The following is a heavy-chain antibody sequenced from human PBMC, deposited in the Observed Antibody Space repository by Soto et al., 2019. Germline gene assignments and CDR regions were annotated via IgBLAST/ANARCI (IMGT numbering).Heavy chain of an antibody. CDR3: TTDKAY. Sequence: EVQLVESGGGLVRPGGSLRLSCAASGFVFSNAWVNWVRQAPGKGLEWVGRIKSNTDGGTTDYAAPVEGRFTISRDDSKNTLYLQLNSLKIEDTGVYYCTTDKAYWGQGDLVTVSA. CDR2: IKSNTDGGTT. CDR1: GFVFSNAW. V-gene: IGHV3-15*07. J-gene: IGHJ4*02.